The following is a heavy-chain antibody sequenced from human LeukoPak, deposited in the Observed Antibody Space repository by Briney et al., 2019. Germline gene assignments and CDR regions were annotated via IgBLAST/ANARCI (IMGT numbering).Heavy chain of an antibody. V-gene: IGHV3-30*04. CDR2: ISYDGSYK. D-gene: IGHD6-19*01. Sequence: GGSLRLSCAASGFTFSLFAMHWDRQAPGKGLEWVAVISYDGSYKDYADSVKGRFTISRDNSKNTLYLQMNSLRAEDTAMYYCAKDRGSGWYDFDYWGQGTLVTVSS. CDR3: AKDRGSGWYDFDY. CDR1: GFTFSLFA. J-gene: IGHJ4*02.